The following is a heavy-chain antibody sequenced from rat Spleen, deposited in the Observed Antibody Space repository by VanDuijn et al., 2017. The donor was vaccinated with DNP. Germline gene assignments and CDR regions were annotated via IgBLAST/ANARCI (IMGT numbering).Heavy chain of an antibody. J-gene: IGHJ2*01. CDR2: ISYDGGST. D-gene: IGHD4-3*01. Sequence: EVQLMESGGGLVQPGRSLKLSCVASGFTFSDFYMAWVRQAPTKGLEWVAYISYDGGSTFYGDFVKGRFTISRDNAKSTLYLQMNSLRSEDMATYYCARWNSSGYYFDSWGQGVMVTVSS. V-gene: IGHV5-22*01. CDR3: ARWNSSGYYFDS. CDR1: GFTFSDFY.